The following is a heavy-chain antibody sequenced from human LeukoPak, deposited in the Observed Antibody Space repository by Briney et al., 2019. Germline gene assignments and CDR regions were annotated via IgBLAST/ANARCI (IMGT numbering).Heavy chain of an antibody. CDR1: GFTFSSYA. J-gene: IGHJ4*02. V-gene: IGHV3-30-3*01. CDR3: ARDYQPAGYSSSWLDY. D-gene: IGHD6-13*01. CDR2: ISYDGSNK. Sequence: PGGSLRLSCAASGFTFSSYAMHWVRQAPGKGLEWVAVISYDGSNKYYADSVKGRFTISRDNSKNTLYLQMNSLRAEDTAVYYCARDYQPAGYSSSWLDYWGQGTLVTVSS.